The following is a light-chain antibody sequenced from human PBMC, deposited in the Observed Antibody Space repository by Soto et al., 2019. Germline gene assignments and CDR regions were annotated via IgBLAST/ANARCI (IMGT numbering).Light chain of an antibody. CDR2: DVN. CDR3: SSYAPSDVV. J-gene: IGLJ2*01. CDR1: PSDVGGSNS. V-gene: IGLV2-8*01. Sequence: QSVLTQPPSASGSPGQSVTISCTGTPSDVGGSNSVSWYQQHPGKAPNLMIYDVNKRPSGVPDRFSGSKSGNTASLTVSGLQSADEAYYYCSSYAPSDVVFGGGTKLPVL.